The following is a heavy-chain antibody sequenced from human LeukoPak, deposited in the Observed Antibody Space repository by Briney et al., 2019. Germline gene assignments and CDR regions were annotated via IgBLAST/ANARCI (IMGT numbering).Heavy chain of an antibody. V-gene: IGHV3-30-3*01. Sequence: PGGSLRLSCAASGFTFSNYIIHWVRQAPGKGLEWVAILSYGSNEYYADSVKGRFTVSRDNSKNTLYLQMNSLRAEDTAVYYCAREHAGEALDIWGQGTMVTVSS. D-gene: IGHD3-10*01. CDR1: GFTFSNYI. J-gene: IGHJ3*02. CDR2: LSYGSNE. CDR3: AREHAGEALDI.